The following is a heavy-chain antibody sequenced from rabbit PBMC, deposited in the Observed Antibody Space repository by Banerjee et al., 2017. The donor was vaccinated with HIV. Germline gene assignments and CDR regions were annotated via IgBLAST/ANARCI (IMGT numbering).Heavy chain of an antibody. CDR1: GFSFSNSYW. CDR3: ARGVYAGWVDYFDL. Sequence: QSLEESGGGLVQPEGSLTLTCTASGFSFSNSYWMCWVRQAPGKGLEWIACIYAGSSGNTYYASWAKGRFTISKTSSTTVTLQMTSLTAADTAIYFCARGVYAGWVDYFDLWGPGTLVTVS. CDR2: IYAGSSGNT. V-gene: IGHV1S40*01. J-gene: IGHJ4*01. D-gene: IGHD4-2*01.